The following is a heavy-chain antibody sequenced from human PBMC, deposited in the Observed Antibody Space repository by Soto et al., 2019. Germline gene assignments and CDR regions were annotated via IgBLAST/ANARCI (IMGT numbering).Heavy chain of an antibody. V-gene: IGHV3-23*01. CDR1: GFTFSSYA. J-gene: IGHJ5*02. Sequence: EVQLLESGGGLVQPGGSLRLSCAASGFTFSSYAMSWVRQAPGKGLEWVSAISGSGGSTYYADSVKGRFTISRDNSKNTLYLQMKSLRAEDTAVYYCAKDKTYYYGSGGYYNDVGWFDPWGQGTLVTVSS. CDR3: AKDKTYYYGSGGYYNDVGWFDP. CDR2: ISGSGGST. D-gene: IGHD3-10*01.